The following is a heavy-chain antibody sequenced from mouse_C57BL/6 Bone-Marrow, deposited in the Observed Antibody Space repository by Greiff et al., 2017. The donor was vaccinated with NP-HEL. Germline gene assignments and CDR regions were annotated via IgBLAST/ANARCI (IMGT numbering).Heavy chain of an antibody. CDR1: GFTFSSYG. CDR2: ISSGGSYT. Sequence: DVQLVESGGDLVKPGGSLKLSCAASGFTFSSYGMSWVRQTPDKRLEWVATISSGGSYTYYPDSVKGRFTISRDNAKNTLYLQMSSLKSEDTAMYYCASYDYDRDFDVWGTGTTVTVSS. J-gene: IGHJ1*03. D-gene: IGHD2-4*01. CDR3: ASYDYDRDFDV. V-gene: IGHV5-6*01.